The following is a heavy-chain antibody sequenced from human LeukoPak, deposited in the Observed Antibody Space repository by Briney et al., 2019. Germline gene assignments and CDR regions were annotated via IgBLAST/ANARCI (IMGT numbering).Heavy chain of an antibody. CDR3: ARERAYAGTYSYFDY. V-gene: IGHV4-61*02. D-gene: IGHD1-26*01. Sequence: SQTLSLTCTVSGGSINSGNYYWFWFCQPPGKGLECLGRMCSSGTAHYNPSLKTRVTISLDTSKNQFSLNLTSLTAADTALYYCARERAYAGTYSYFDYWGQGILVTVSS. CDR2: MCSSGTA. J-gene: IGHJ4*02. CDR1: GGSINSGNYY.